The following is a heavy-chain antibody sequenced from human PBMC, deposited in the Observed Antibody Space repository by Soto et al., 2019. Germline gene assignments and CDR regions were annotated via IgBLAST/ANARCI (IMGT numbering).Heavy chain of an antibody. CDR2: IYSGGST. V-gene: IGHV3-66*04. CDR1: GVTVSSNY. J-gene: IGHJ4*02. Sequence: EVQLVESGGGLVQPGGSLRLSCAASGVTVSSNYMSWVRKAPGKVLEWVQVIYSGGSTYDADSVKGRFTISRDNSKNTLYLQMNSLRAEDTAVYYCARHGYNYGGGYFDYWGQGTLVTVSS. D-gene: IGHD5-18*01. CDR3: ARHGYNYGGGYFDY.